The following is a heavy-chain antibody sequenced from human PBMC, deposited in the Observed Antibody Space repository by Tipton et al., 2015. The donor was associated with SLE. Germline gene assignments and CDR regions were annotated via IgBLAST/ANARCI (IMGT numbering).Heavy chain of an antibody. CDR2: IYYSGST. D-gene: IGHD6-19*01. J-gene: IGHJ2*01. Sequence: TLSLTCAVYGGSFSSYYWSWIRQPPGKGLEWIGYIYYSGSTNYNPSLKSRVTISVDTSKNQFSLKLSSVTAADTAVYYCARRVAVAVYWYFDLWGRGTLVTVSS. CDR1: GGSFSSYY. CDR3: ARRVAVAVYWYFDL. V-gene: IGHV4-59*01.